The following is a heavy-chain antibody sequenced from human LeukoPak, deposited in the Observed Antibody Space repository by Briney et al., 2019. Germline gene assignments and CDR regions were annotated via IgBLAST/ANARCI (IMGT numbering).Heavy chain of an antibody. V-gene: IGHV3-21*01. J-gene: IGHJ4*02. CDR1: GFTFSSFS. Sequence: GGSLRLSCAASGFTFSSFSMNWVRQAPGKGLEWVSPISSSSSYIYYADSVKGRFTISRDNAKNSLYLQMNSLRAEDTAVYYCARDEGNFLGIDYWGQGTLVTVSS. D-gene: IGHD2/OR15-2a*01. CDR3: ARDEGNFLGIDY. CDR2: ISSSSSYI.